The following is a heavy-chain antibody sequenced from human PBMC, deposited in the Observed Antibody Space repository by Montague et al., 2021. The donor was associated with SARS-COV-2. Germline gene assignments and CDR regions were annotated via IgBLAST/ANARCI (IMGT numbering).Heavy chain of an antibody. CDR1: GESIDRDTYY. CDR3: ARPGSVSGWFYFDD. J-gene: IGHJ4*02. V-gene: IGHV4-39*02. Sequence: SETLSLTCIVSGESIDRDTYYWGWIRQSPGKGLEWIGSLSSSGSTYYNPSLRSQVTISMDTSKNHFSLKVNSVTATDTAVYFCARPGSVSGWFYFDDWGQGTLVSVSS. D-gene: IGHD6-19*01. CDR2: LSSSGST.